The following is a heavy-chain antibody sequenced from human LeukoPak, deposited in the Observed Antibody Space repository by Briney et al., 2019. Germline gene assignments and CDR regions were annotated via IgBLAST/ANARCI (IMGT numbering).Heavy chain of an antibody. CDR1: GGSISTYY. CDR2: IYYTGTT. Sequence: PSQTLSLTCSVSGGSISTYYWSWIRQLPGKGLEWIGYIYYTGTTNYNPSLRSRVTISVDTSRNQFSLRLSSVTAADTAVYYCAREDPQTTVPEGMDVWGHGTTVIVSS. CDR3: AREDPQTTVPEGMDV. J-gene: IGHJ6*02. D-gene: IGHD4-17*01. V-gene: IGHV4-59*01.